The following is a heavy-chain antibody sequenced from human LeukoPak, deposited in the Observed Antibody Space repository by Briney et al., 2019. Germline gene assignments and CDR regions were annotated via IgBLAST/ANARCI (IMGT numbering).Heavy chain of an antibody. D-gene: IGHD1-26*01. Sequence: GASVKASCKASGYTFTSFDINWVRQATGHGLEWMGWMNSNSGNTGYSQKFQGRVTITKNTSISTAYMELSSLRSEDTAVYYFARGLLEGDYMDVWGKGTTVTVSS. CDR1: GYTFTSFD. CDR3: ARGLLEGDYMDV. J-gene: IGHJ6*03. V-gene: IGHV1-8*03. CDR2: MNSNSGNT.